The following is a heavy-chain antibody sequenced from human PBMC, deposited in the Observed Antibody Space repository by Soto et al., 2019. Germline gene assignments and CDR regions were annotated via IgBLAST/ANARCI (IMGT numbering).Heavy chain of an antibody. J-gene: IGHJ4*02. Sequence: SETLSLTCTVSDGSISNYYWSWIRQPPGKGLEWIGYIFYSGITNYNPSLKSRVTISVDTSNNQFSLKLSSVTAADTAVYYCARAGWSDSWYFDYWGQGSLVTVSS. CDR3: ARAGWSDSWYFDY. CDR1: DGSISNYY. V-gene: IGHV4-59*01. CDR2: IFYSGIT. D-gene: IGHD6-13*01.